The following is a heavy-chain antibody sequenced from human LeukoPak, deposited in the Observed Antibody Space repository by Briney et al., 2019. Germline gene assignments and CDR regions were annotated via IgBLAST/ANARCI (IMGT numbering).Heavy chain of an antibody. D-gene: IGHD6-13*01. CDR3: ARVSSWPYYMDV. V-gene: IGHV3-21*01. CDR1: GFTFSSYS. J-gene: IGHJ6*03. CDR2: ISSSSSYI. Sequence: GGSLRLSCAASGFTFSSYSMNWVRQAPGRGLEWVSSISSSSSYIYYADSVKGRFTISRDNAKNSLYLQMNSLRAEDTAVYYCARVSSWPYYMDVWGKGTTVTVSS.